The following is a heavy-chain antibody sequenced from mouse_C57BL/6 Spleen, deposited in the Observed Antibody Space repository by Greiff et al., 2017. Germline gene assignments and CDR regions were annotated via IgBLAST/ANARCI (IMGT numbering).Heavy chain of an antibody. CDR3: TDWEENDAMDY. Sequence: QVQLQQSGAELVRPGASVTLSCKASGYTFTDYEMHWVKQTPVHGLAWIGAIDPETGGTAYNQKFKGKAILTADKSSSTAYMELRSLTSEDSAVYYCTDWEENDAMDYWGQGTSVTVSS. CDR2: IDPETGGT. V-gene: IGHV1-15*01. J-gene: IGHJ4*01. CDR1: GYTFTDYE. D-gene: IGHD4-1*01.